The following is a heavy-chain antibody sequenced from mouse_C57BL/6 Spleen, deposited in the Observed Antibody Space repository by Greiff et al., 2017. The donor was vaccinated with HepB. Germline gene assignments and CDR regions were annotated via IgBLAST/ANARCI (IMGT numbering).Heavy chain of an antibody. Sequence: EVQLQQSGPELVKPGASVKISCKASGYTFTDYYMNWVKQSHGKSLEWIGDINPNNGGTSYNQKFKGKATLTVDKSSSTAYMELRSLTSEDSAVYYCARNPYYEGAYWGQGTLVTVSA. D-gene: IGHD1-1*02. CDR2: INPNNGGT. V-gene: IGHV1-26*01. CDR1: GYTFTDYY. J-gene: IGHJ3*01. CDR3: ARNPYYEGAY.